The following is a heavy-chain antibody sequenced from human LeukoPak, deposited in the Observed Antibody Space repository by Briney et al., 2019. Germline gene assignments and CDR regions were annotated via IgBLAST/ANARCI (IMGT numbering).Heavy chain of an antibody. CDR3: AKEDIVVVVAATIDY. V-gene: IGHV3-23*01. CDR2: ISGSGGST. D-gene: IGHD2-15*01. CDR1: GLTVSSEY. J-gene: IGHJ4*02. Sequence: GGSLSLSCAASGLTVSSEYMSWVRQAPGKGLEWVSAISGSGGSTYYADSVKGRFTISRDNSKNTLYLQMNSLRAEDTAVYYCAKEDIVVVVAATIDYWGQGTLVTVSS.